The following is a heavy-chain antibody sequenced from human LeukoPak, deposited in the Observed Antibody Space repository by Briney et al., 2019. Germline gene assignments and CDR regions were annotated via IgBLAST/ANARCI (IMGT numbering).Heavy chain of an antibody. Sequence: GESLKISCKGSGYSFTSYWIGWVRQMPGKGMEWMGIIYPGDSDTRYSPSFQGQVTISADKSISTAYLQWSSLKASDTAMYYCASSSGYYYKTFDYWGQGTLVTVSS. CDR3: ASSSGYYYKTFDY. J-gene: IGHJ4*02. CDR2: IYPGDSDT. D-gene: IGHD3-22*01. V-gene: IGHV5-51*01. CDR1: GYSFTSYW.